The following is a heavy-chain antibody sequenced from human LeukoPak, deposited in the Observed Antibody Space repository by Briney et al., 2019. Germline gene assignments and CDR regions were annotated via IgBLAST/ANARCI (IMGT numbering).Heavy chain of an antibody. CDR1: GYTFTAYY. J-gene: IGHJ6*03. CDR3: ASLTDAYYYYMDV. CDR2: IIPIFGTT. Sequence: GASVKVSCKASGYTFTAYYIHWVRQAPGQGLEWMGGIIPIFGTTNYARKFRGRVTLTADKSTRTAYMELSSLRSEDTAVYYCASLTDAYYYYMDVWGKGTTVTISS. V-gene: IGHV1-69*06.